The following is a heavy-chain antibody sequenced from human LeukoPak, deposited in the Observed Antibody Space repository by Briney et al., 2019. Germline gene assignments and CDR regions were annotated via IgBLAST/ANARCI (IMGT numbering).Heavy chain of an antibody. J-gene: IGHJ4*02. CDR1: GYTFTGYY. D-gene: IGHD3-9*01. CDR2: INPNSGGT. Sequence: ASVKVSCKAAGYTFTGYYMFWVRQAPGQGLEWMGRINPNSGGTNYAQKFQGRVTMTRDTSISTAYMELSRLRSDDTAVYYCARDPSGYYMGTDYWGQGTLVTVSS. V-gene: IGHV1-2*06. CDR3: ARDPSGYYMGTDY.